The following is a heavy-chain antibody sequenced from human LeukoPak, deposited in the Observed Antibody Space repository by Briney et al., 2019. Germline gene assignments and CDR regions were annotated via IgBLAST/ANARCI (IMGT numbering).Heavy chain of an antibody. J-gene: IGHJ4*02. CDR1: GFTFTTNA. V-gene: IGHV3-23*01. Sequence: PGGSLRLSCAASGFTFTTNAMSWVRQAPGKGLEWVSAISGSGRSTYYADSVKGRFTISRDNSKNTLYLQMNSLRADDMAVYYCAKDPYDILTDTIWAYFDYWAREPCSPSPQ. CDR3: AKDPYDILTDTIWAYFDY. D-gene: IGHD3-9*01. CDR2: ISGSGRST.